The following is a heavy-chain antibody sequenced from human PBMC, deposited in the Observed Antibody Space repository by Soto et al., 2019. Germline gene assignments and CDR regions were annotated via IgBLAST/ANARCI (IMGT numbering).Heavy chain of an antibody. J-gene: IGHJ5*02. CDR2: IFYSGST. CDR1: GGSISSSSYY. CDR3: SRSGPIPTVTKDS. Sequence: SETLSLACTVSGGSISSSSYYWGWIRQPPGKGLEWIGSIFYSGSTYYNPSLKSRVTISVDTSKNQFSLKLRSVTAADTAVYYWSRSGPIPTVTKDSWAPGTPVPGSS. V-gene: IGHV4-39*07. D-gene: IGHD4-4*01.